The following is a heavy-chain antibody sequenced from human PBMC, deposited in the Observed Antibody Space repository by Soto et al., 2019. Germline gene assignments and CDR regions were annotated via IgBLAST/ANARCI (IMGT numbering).Heavy chain of an antibody. CDR1: GGSISSYY. V-gene: IGHV4-59*12. J-gene: IGHJ6*02. D-gene: IGHD3-10*01. Sequence: SETLSLTCTVSGGSISSYYWSWIRQPPGKGLEWIGYIYYSGSTNYNPSLKSRVTISVDTSKNQFSLKLSSVTAADTAVYYCARDHLFYYYGSGRNPDGMDVWGQGTTVTVSS. CDR2: IYYSGST. CDR3: ARDHLFYYYGSGRNPDGMDV.